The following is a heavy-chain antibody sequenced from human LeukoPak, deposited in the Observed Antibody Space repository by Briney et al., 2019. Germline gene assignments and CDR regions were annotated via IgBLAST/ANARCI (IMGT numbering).Heavy chain of an antibody. D-gene: IGHD6-13*01. Sequence: GGSLRLSCAASGFTFINYGMHWVRQAPGKRLDWVAVIWYDGSYKYYADSVKGRFTISRDNSKNTLYLQMNSLRAEDTAIYYCAKVVQYTASTGTGLDYWGQGTLVTVSS. CDR3: AKVVQYTASTGTGLDY. CDR2: IWYDGSYK. CDR1: GFTFINYG. V-gene: IGHV3-33*06. J-gene: IGHJ4*02.